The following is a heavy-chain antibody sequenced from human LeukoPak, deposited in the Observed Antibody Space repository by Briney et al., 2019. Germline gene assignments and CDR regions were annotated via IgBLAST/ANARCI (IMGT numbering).Heavy chain of an antibody. D-gene: IGHD3-16*02. V-gene: IGHV4-34*01. CDR2: INHSGST. CDR1: GGSFSGYY. CDR3: ASGRLRLGELSLGQPVDC. Sequence: PSETLSLTCAVYGGSFSGYYWSWIRQPPGKGLEWIGEINHSGSTNYNPSLKSRVTISVDTSKNQFSLKLSSVTAADTAVYYCASGRLRLGELSLGQPVDCWGQGTLVTVSS. J-gene: IGHJ4*02.